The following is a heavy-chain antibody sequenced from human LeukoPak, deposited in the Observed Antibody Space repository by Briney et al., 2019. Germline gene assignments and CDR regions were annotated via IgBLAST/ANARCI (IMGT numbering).Heavy chain of an antibody. CDR2: IKQEGSEK. CDR1: GFSFGSYW. D-gene: IGHD5-12*01. CDR3: ARENRDGYTPYNWFDP. Sequence: GGSLRLSCAASGFSFGSYWMSWVRQAPGKGLEWVANIKQEGSEKFYVDSVKGRFTISRDNAKNSLYLQMNSLRAEDTGIYYFARENRDGYTPYNWFDPWGQGTLVTVSS. V-gene: IGHV3-7*01. J-gene: IGHJ5*02.